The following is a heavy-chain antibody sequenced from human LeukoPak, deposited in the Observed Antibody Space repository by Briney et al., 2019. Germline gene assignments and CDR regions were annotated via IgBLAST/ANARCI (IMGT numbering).Heavy chain of an antibody. CDR2: IYHSGAT. Sequence: PSETLSLTCTVSGYSISSGYYWGWIRRPPGKGLEWIGSIYHSGATYYNPSLKSRVTISLDTSKNQFSLKLSSVTAADTAVYYCARTEWEVADYWGQGTLVTVSS. CDR3: ARTEWEVADY. CDR1: GYSISSGYY. D-gene: IGHD1-26*01. J-gene: IGHJ4*02. V-gene: IGHV4-38-2*02.